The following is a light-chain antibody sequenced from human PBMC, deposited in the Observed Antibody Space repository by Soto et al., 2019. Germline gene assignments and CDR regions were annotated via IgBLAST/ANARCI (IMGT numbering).Light chain of an antibody. CDR2: DAS. CDR1: QSISSW. CDR3: QQTYSNRLS. V-gene: IGKV1-5*01. Sequence: DIQMAQSPSTLSASVGDRVTVTCRSSQSISSWLAWYQQKPGKAPKLLIYDASSLESGVPSRFSGTGSGTDFTLTISDLQPEDCATYYCQQTYSNRLSFGGGTKVDI. J-gene: IGKJ4*01.